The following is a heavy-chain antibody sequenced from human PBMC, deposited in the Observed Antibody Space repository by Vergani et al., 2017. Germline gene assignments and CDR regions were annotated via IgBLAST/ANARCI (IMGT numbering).Heavy chain of an antibody. CDR3: ARALGYCSSTSCYDWYFDL. CDR2: IWESGSDK. Sequence: VQLVESGGALVQPGGSLRLSCAASGSTFNSYSMGWVRQAPGKGLAWVANIWESGSDKFYVDSVRGRFTISRDNAKNSLYLQMNYLRVDDTAVYYCARALGYCSSTSCYDWYFDLWGRGTLVTVSS. J-gene: IGHJ2*01. V-gene: IGHV3-7*01. CDR1: GSTFNSYS. D-gene: IGHD2-2*01.